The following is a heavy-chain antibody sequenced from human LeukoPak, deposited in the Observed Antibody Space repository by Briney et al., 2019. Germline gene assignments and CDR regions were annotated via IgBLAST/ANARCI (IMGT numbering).Heavy chain of an antibody. V-gene: IGHV3-23*01. Sequence: GGSLRLSCAASGFTFSSYEMNWVRQAPGKGLEWVSAISGSGGSTYYADSVKGRFTISRDNSKNTLYLQMNSLRAEDTAVYYCAKQYGSGSYGSDYWGQGTLVTVSS. D-gene: IGHD3-10*01. J-gene: IGHJ4*02. CDR3: AKQYGSGSYGSDY. CDR1: GFTFSSYE. CDR2: ISGSGGST.